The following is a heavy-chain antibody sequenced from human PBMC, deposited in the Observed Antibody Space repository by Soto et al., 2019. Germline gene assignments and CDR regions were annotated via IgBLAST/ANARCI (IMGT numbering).Heavy chain of an antibody. Sequence: GESLKISCNGSGYSFTNYWIAWVRQMPGKGLESMGIIYPGDSDTRYSPSFQGQVTISVDKSISTAYLQWSSLRASDTAMYYCAREGLGEAMDVWGQGTTVTVSS. CDR2: IYPGDSDT. CDR1: GYSFTNYW. CDR3: AREGLGEAMDV. D-gene: IGHD3-16*01. J-gene: IGHJ6*02. V-gene: IGHV5-51*01.